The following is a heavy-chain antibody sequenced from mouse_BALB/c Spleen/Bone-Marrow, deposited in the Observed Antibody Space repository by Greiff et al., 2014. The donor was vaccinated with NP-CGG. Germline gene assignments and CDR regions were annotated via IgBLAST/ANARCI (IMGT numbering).Heavy chain of an antibody. D-gene: IGHD2-3*01. Sequence: QVQLQQSGAELVRPGASVKLSCKASGYTFTSYWMNWIKQRPEQGLEWIGRIDPYDSGTHFNLKFKDKAILTVDKSSSTAYMQLSSLTSEDSAVYYCARSYDGYYVDYWGQGTALTVSS. CDR3: ARSYDGYYVDY. J-gene: IGHJ2*01. CDR2: IDPYDSGT. CDR1: GYTFTSYW. V-gene: IGHV1-52*01.